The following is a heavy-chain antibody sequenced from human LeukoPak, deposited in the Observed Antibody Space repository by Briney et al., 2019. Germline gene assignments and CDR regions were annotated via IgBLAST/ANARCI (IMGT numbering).Heavy chain of an antibody. CDR1: GFTFSSYS. CDR3: ARVAGTNDYY. CDR2: ISSSSSYI. J-gene: IGHJ4*02. Sequence: GGSLRLSCAASGFTFSSYSMNWVRQAPGKGLEWVSSISSSSSYIYYADSVKGRFTISRDNAKNSLYLQMDSLRAEDTAVYYCARVAGTNDYYWGQGTLVTVSS. D-gene: IGHD6-19*01. V-gene: IGHV3-21*01.